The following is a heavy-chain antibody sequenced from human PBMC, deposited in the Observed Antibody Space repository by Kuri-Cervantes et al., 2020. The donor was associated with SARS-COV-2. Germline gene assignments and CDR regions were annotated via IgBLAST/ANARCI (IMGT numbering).Heavy chain of an antibody. J-gene: IGHJ4*02. Sequence: GGSLRLSCAASGFTFSSYAMSWVRQAPGKGLEWVSAISGSGGSTYYADSVKGRFTIPRDNAKNSLYLQMNSLRAEDTAVYYCARDSYYDSPGHWGQGTLVTVSS. CDR1: GFTFSSYA. CDR3: ARDSYYDSPGH. CDR2: ISGSGGST. D-gene: IGHD3-22*01. V-gene: IGHV3-23*01.